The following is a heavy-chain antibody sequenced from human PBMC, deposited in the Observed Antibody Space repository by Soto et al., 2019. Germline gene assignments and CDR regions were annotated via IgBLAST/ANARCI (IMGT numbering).Heavy chain of an antibody. CDR2: IYSGGST. J-gene: IGHJ4*02. CDR1: GFTVSSNY. CDR3: ARDGRYCSSTSCYYRT. V-gene: IGHV3-66*01. Sequence: EVQLVESGGGLVQPGGSLRLSCAASGFTVSSNYMSWVRQAPGKGLEWVSVIYSGGSTYYADSVKGRFTISRDNSKNTLYLQMNSLRAEDTAVYYCARDGRYCSSTSCYYRTWCQGTLVTVSS. D-gene: IGHD2-2*01.